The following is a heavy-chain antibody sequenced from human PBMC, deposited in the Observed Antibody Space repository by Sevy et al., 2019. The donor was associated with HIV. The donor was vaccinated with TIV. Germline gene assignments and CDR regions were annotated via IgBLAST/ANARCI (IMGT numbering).Heavy chain of an antibody. CDR1: GFTFSTYV. Sequence: GGSLRLSCAASGFTFSTYVMNWVRQAPGKGLEWVSYISPSGSPIYYADSVKGRFTISRDNARNSLYLQMNSLRADDTGLYYCARDLVASTLTMDVWGQGTTVTVSS. CDR3: ARDLVASTLTMDV. CDR2: ISPSGSPI. V-gene: IGHV3-48*03. J-gene: IGHJ6*02.